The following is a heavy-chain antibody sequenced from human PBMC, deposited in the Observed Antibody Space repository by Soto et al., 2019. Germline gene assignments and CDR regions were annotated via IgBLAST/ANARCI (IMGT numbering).Heavy chain of an antibody. CDR2: INHSGST. J-gene: IGHJ6*02. V-gene: IGHV4-34*01. Sequence: PSETLSLTCAVYGGSFSGYYWSWIRQPPGKGLEWIGEINHSGSTNYNPSLKSRVTISVDTSKNQFSLKLSSVTAADTAVYYCARGGGGEVGATTYGMDVWGQGTTVTVSS. CDR1: GGSFSGYY. CDR3: ARGGGGEVGATTYGMDV. D-gene: IGHD1-26*01.